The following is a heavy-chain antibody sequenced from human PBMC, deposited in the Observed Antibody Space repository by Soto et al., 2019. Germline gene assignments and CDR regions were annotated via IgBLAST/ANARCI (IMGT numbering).Heavy chain of an antibody. CDR1: GYTFSDYY. J-gene: IGHJ4*02. D-gene: IGHD3-22*01. Sequence: ASVKVSCKASGYTFSDYYIHWVRQAPGQGLEWMGWINPNSGGTKYAPKFQGGVTMTRDTSITTAYMELSRLRSGDTAVYYCTRVHYYDSSGLYYFDYWGQGTLVTVSS. CDR2: INPNSGGT. CDR3: TRVHYYDSSGLYYFDY. V-gene: IGHV1-2*02.